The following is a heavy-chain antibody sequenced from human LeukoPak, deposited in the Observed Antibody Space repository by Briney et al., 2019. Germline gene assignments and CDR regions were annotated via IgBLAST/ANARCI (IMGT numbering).Heavy chain of an antibody. D-gene: IGHD4-11*01. CDR1: GDSVSNDRTA. CDR3: ARETRGMDV. CDR2: TYYRSKWYD. Sequence: SQTLSLTCVLSGDSVSNDRTAWNWIRQSPSRGLEWLGRTYYRSKWYDDYAASLKSRITINPDTSKNHFSLHLKSVTPEDTAVYYCARETRGMDVWGKGTTVTVSS. J-gene: IGHJ6*04. V-gene: IGHV6-1*01.